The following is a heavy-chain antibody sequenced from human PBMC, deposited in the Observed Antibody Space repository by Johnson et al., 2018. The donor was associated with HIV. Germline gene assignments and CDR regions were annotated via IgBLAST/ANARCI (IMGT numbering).Heavy chain of an antibody. CDR2: ISFDGGAI. CDR1: GFSFNDYA. Sequence: QVQLVESGGGVVQPGRSLRLSCSASGFSFNDYAMHWVRQAPGKGLEWVAVISFDGGAIYYADSVEGRFTISRDNSRDTLSLQMNSLRVEDTAVYYCARGIIVSPDAFDFWGLGTRVTVSS. J-gene: IGHJ3*01. CDR3: ARGIIVSPDAFDF. V-gene: IGHV3-30-3*01. D-gene: IGHD5/OR15-5a*01.